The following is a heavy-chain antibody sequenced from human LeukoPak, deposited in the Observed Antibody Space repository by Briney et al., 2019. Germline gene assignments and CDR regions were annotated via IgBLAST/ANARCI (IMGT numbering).Heavy chain of an antibody. CDR3: ARVPLGITGTYEFDY. V-gene: IGHV4-34*01. Sequence: SETLSLTCAVYGGSFSGYYWSWIRQRPGKGLEWIGEINHSGSTNYNPSLKSRVTISVDTSKNQFSLKLSSVTAADTAVYYCARVPLGITGTYEFDYWGQGTLVTVSS. J-gene: IGHJ4*02. CDR2: INHSGST. D-gene: IGHD1-20*01. CDR1: GGSFSGYY.